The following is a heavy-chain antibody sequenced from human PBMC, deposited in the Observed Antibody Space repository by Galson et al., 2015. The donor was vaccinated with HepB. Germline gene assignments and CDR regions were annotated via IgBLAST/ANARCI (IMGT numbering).Heavy chain of an antibody. CDR2: ISYDGSNK. J-gene: IGHJ6*02. CDR1: GFTFSSYG. D-gene: IGHD3-10*01. Sequence: SCAASGFTFSSYGMHWVRQAPGKGLEWVAVISYDGSNKYYADSVKGRFTISRDNSKNTLYLQMNSLRAEDTAVYYCAKDLGLDGSGSYYYYYYGMDVWGQGTTVTVSS. V-gene: IGHV3-30*18. CDR3: AKDLGLDGSGSYYYYYYGMDV.